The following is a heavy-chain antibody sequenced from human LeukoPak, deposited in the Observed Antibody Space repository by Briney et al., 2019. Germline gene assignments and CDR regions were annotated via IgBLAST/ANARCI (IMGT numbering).Heavy chain of an antibody. CDR2: ISSSSSYI. Sequence: GGSLRLSCAASGFTFSSYIMNWVRQAPGKGLEWVSSISSSSSYIYYADSVKGRFTISRDNAKNSLYLQMNSLRAEDTAVYYCARGRYNWNDCAFDIWGQGTMVTVSS. V-gene: IGHV3-21*01. CDR3: ARGRYNWNDCAFDI. CDR1: GFTFSSYI. J-gene: IGHJ3*02. D-gene: IGHD1-20*01.